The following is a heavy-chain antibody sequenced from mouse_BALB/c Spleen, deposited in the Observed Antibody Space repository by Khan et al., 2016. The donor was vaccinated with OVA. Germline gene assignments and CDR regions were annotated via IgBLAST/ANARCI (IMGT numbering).Heavy chain of an antibody. J-gene: IGHJ3*01. CDR1: GFTFSNYA. CDR2: ISSGSSP. V-gene: IGHV5-6-5*01. CDR3: ARDYWFAY. Sequence: EVALVESGGGLVKPGGSLKLSCAASGFTFSNYAMSWVRQTPEKRLEWVASISSGSSPYYPDSVKGRLTISRDNARNILYLQMSSLRSEDTAMYYCARDYWFAYGGQGTRVTVSA.